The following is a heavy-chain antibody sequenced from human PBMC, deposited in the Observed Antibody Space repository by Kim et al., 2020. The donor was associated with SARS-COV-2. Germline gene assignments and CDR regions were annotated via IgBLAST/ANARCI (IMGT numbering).Heavy chain of an antibody. D-gene: IGHD3-22*01. CDR1: GGSISSSSYY. CDR3: ASHYYDSSGYYSPDY. J-gene: IGHJ4*02. CDR2: IYYSGST. V-gene: IGHV4-39*01. Sequence: SETLSLTCTVSGGSISSSSYYWGWIRQPPGKGLEWIGSIYYSGSTYYNPSLKSRDTISVDTSKNQFSLKLSSVTAADTAMYYCASHYYDSSGYYSPDYWGQGTLVTVSS.